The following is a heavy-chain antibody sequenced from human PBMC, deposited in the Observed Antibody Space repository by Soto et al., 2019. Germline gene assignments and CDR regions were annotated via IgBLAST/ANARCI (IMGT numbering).Heavy chain of an antibody. CDR3: ARESHDILTGPPWVWYFDL. CDR1: GGSFSGYY. V-gene: IGHV4-34*01. CDR2: INDRGSI. Sequence: QVQLQQWGAGPLRPLETLSLTCGVSGGSFSGYYWAWIRQSPGQGLEWIGEINDRGSINYKPSLKSRVSISVDTSKNHYSLNLRSVTAADTAVYYCARESHDILTGPPWVWYFDLGGRGTLVTVSS. D-gene: IGHD3-9*01. J-gene: IGHJ2*01.